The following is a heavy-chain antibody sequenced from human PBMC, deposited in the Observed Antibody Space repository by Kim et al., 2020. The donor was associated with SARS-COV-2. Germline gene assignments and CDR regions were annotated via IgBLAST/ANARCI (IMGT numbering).Heavy chain of an antibody. Sequence: SVKVSCKASGCTFSSYDISWVRQATGQGLEWMGGINPIFGNANYAQKFQGRVTITADKSTSTAYMELSSLRSEDTAVYYCARDPDIVVGLAAPYFDYWGQGAPVTVSS. CDR1: GCTFSSYD. CDR2: INPIFGNA. CDR3: ARDPDIVVGLAAPYFDY. V-gene: IGHV1-69*06. D-gene: IGHD2-2*01. J-gene: IGHJ4*02.